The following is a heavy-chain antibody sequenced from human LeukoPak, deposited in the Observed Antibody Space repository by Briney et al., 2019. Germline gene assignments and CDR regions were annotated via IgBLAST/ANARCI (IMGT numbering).Heavy chain of an antibody. CDR3: ARDGGWSRANWFDP. Sequence: SGGSLRLSCAASGFTFSSYWMSWVRQAPGKGLEWVANIKQDGSEKYYVDSVKGRFTISRDNAKNSLYLQMNSLRAEDTAVYYCARDGGWSRANWFDPWGQGTLVTVSS. CDR1: GFTFSSYW. V-gene: IGHV3-7*03. CDR2: IKQDGSEK. D-gene: IGHD2-15*01. J-gene: IGHJ5*02.